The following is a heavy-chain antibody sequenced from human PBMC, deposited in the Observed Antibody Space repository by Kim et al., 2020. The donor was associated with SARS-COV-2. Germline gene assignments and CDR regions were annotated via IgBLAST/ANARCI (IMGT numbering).Heavy chain of an antibody. Sequence: KGRFTISRDNSKNTLYLQMNSRRAEDTAVYYCASWGGRGIAVAGEYYMDVWGKGTTVTVSS. J-gene: IGHJ6*03. CDR3: ASWGGRGIAVAGEYYMDV. V-gene: IGHV3-30*01. D-gene: IGHD6-19*01.